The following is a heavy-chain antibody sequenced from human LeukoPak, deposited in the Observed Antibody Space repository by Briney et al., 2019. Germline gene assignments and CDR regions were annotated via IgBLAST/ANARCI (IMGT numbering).Heavy chain of an antibody. Sequence: SVNVSCKASGGTFSSYAISWVRQAPGQGLEWMGGIIPIFGTANYAQKFQGRVTITTDESTSTAYMELSSLRSEDTAVYYCARVGTLGYCSGGSCYSGSFDYWGQGTLVTVSS. V-gene: IGHV1-69*05. J-gene: IGHJ4*02. CDR2: IIPIFGTA. CDR3: ARVGTLGYCSGGSCYSGSFDY. CDR1: GGTFSSYA. D-gene: IGHD2-15*01.